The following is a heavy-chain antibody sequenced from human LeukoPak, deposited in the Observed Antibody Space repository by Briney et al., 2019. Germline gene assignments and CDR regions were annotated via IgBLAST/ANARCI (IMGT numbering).Heavy chain of an antibody. V-gene: IGHV1-2*02. CDR2: INPNSGGT. CDR3: ARDPLRGYTPGAFDI. D-gene: IGHD2-2*02. CDR1: GYTFTGYY. Sequence: GASVKVSCKASGYTFTGYYMHWVRQAPGQGLEWMGWINPNSGGTNYAQKFQGRVTMTRDTSISTAYMELSRLRSDDTAVHYCARDPLRGYTPGAFDIWGQGTMVTVSS. J-gene: IGHJ3*02.